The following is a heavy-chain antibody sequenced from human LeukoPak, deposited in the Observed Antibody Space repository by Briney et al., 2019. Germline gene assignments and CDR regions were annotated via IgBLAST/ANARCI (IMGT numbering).Heavy chain of an antibody. J-gene: IGHJ6*02. V-gene: IGHV1-69*13. D-gene: IGHD6-19*01. CDR2: IIPIFGTA. CDR1: GGTFSSYA. CDR3: ARERSGYSSGRYGMDV. Sequence: ASVKVSCKASGGTFSSYAINWVRQAPGQGLEWMGGIIPIFGTANYAQKFQGRVTITADESTSTAYMELSSLRSEDTAVYYCARERSGYSSGRYGMDVWGQGTTVTVSS.